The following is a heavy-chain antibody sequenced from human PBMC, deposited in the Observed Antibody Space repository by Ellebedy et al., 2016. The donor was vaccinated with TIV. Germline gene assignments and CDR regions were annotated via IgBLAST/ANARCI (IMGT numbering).Heavy chain of an antibody. CDR3: ARAFQYSSGWAFDY. J-gene: IGHJ4*02. CDR1: GGSLSSDY. CDR2: INHSGST. Sequence: MPSETLSLTCAVHGGSLSSDYWSWLRQSPEKGLEWIGEINHSGSTSYNPSLKSRVSISVDTPKTQFSLKLSSVTAADTAVYYCARAFQYSSGWAFDYWGQGTLVTVAS. V-gene: IGHV4-34*01. D-gene: IGHD6-19*01.